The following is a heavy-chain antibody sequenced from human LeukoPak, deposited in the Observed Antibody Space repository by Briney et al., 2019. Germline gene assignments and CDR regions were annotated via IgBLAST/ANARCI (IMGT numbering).Heavy chain of an antibody. D-gene: IGHD3-22*01. CDR2: IYYTGIT. V-gene: IGHV4-39*01. Sequence: PSETLSLACTVSGGSINSNNYYWGWIRQPPGKGPEWIGSIYYTGITYYNPSLKSRVTMSVDTSKNQFSLRLGSVTAADTTFYYCARGKIGRYYYDSSGYHYFDYWGQGTLVTVSS. CDR3: ARGKIGRYYYDSSGYHYFDY. J-gene: IGHJ4*02. CDR1: GGSINSNNYY.